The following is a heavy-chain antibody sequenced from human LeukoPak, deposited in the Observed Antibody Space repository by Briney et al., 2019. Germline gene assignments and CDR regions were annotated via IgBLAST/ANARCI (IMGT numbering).Heavy chain of an antibody. Sequence: GXSLRLSCAASGFTFSSYAMSWVRQAPGKGLEWVSAISGSGGSTYYADSVKGRFTIYRENYKNTLYLQMNSLRAEDTAVYYCAKDSNSIRDYYYYYMDVWGKGTTVTVSS. CDR3: AKDSNSIRDYYYYYMDV. CDR1: GFTFSSYA. D-gene: IGHD4-11*01. V-gene: IGHV3-23*01. CDR2: ISGSGGST. J-gene: IGHJ6*03.